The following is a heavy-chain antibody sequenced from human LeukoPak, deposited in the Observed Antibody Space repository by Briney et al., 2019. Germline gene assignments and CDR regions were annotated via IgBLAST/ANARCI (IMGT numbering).Heavy chain of an antibody. V-gene: IGHV4-39*07. CDR3: ATTYYDFWSGYWRYNWFDL. J-gene: IGHJ5*02. CDR2: IYYSGST. D-gene: IGHD3-3*01. CDR1: GGSISSSSYY. Sequence: PSETLSLTCTVSGGSISSSSYYWGWIRQPPGKGLEWIGSIYYSGSTYYNPSLKSRVTISVDTSKNQFSLKLSSVTAADTAVYYCATTYYDFWSGYWRYNWFDLWGQGTLVTVSS.